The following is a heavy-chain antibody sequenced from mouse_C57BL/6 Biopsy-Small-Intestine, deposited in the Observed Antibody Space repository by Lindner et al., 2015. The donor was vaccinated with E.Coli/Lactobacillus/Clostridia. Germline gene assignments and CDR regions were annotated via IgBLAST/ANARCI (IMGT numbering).Heavy chain of an antibody. J-gene: IGHJ4*01. D-gene: IGHD2-12*01. CDR3: AKEAFTSYNDYFYTMDH. Sequence: VQLQESGPELVKPGASVKISCKASGYEFSSSWMNWVKQRPGKGLEWIGWIYPGDGDTNYIGKFKGKATLTADKSSGTAYMHLSSLTSEDSAVYFCAKEAFTSYNDYFYTMDHWGQGTSVTVSS. CDR2: IYPGDGDT. CDR1: GYEFSSSW. V-gene: IGHV1-82*01.